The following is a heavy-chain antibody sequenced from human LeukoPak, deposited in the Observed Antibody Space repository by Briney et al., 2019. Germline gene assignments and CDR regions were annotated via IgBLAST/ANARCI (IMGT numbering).Heavy chain of an antibody. D-gene: IGHD3-10*01. CDR3: ARLPRVTMVRGKGGDY. CDR2: INHSGST. J-gene: IGHJ4*02. CDR1: GGSFSGYY. V-gene: IGHV4-34*01. Sequence: SETLSLTCAVYGGSFSGYYWSWIRQPPGKGLEWIGEINHSGSTNYNPSLKSRVTISVDTSKNQFSLKLSSVTAADTAVYYCARLPRVTMVRGKGGDYWGQGTLVTVSS.